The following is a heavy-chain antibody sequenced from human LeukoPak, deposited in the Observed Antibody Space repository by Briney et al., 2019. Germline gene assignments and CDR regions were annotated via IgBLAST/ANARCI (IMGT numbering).Heavy chain of an antibody. D-gene: IGHD4-17*01. J-gene: IGHJ4*02. Sequence: PGRSLRLSCAASGFTFSSYAMHWVRQAPGKGLEWVAVISYDGSNKYYADSVKGRFTISRDNSKNTLYLQMNSLRAEDTAVYYRARDPTTVTMNAHFDYWGQGTLVTVSS. CDR3: ARDPTTVTMNAHFDY. CDR2: ISYDGSNK. V-gene: IGHV3-30*01. CDR1: GFTFSSYA.